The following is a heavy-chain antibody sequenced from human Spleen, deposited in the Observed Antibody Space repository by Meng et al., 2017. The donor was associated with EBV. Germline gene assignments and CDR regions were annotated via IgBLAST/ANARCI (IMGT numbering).Heavy chain of an antibody. CDR2: ISALNVDY. J-gene: IGHJ4*02. CDR3: ARDPDPHSGSFLDV. CDR1: GYSFSNDG. D-gene: IGHD1-26*01. Sequence: VPLVQSGAEVTRPGASVAVSCKASGYSFSNDGIDGVRQAPGQGLAWMGRISALNVDYNSGERFQGRISMTIDTATNTAYMELRSLRSDDTAVYYCARDPDPHSGSFLDVWGQGTLVTVSS. V-gene: IGHV1-18*01.